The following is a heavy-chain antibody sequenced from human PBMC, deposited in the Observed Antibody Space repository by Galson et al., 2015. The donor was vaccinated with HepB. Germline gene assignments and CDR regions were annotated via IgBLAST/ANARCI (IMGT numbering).Heavy chain of an antibody. Sequence: SLRLSCAAPGFTFSNNAMAWVRQAPGKGLEWVSTISSSGENTYYPDAMKGRFTISRDNSRNTLSLQMNSLRAEDTAVYYCAKIRSQDYYYHGMDVWGQGTTVTASS. CDR2: ISSSGENT. V-gene: IGHV3-23*01. CDR3: AKIRSQDYYYHGMDV. CDR1: GFTFSNNA. D-gene: IGHD1-26*01. J-gene: IGHJ6*02.